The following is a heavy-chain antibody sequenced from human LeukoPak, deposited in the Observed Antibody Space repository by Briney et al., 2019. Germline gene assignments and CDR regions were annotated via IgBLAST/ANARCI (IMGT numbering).Heavy chain of an antibody. CDR3: ARDSDKTAMVFKSFDY. Sequence: SETLSLTCTVSSYDITSGHYWGWIRQPPGKGLEWIANIHHGGSTYYNPSLKSRVTISVDTSKNQFSLKLNSVTAADTAVYYCARDSDKTAMVFKSFDYWGQGTLVTVSS. CDR2: IHHGGST. D-gene: IGHD5-18*01. J-gene: IGHJ4*02. V-gene: IGHV4-38-2*02. CDR1: SYDITSGHY.